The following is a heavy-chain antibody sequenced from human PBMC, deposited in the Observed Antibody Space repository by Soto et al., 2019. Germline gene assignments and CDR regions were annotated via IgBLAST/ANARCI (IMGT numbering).Heavy chain of an antibody. J-gene: IGHJ4*02. D-gene: IGHD4-17*01. Sequence: AETLSLTCSVSGVSVSNKTYYWSWIRQPPGKRLEWSGYVYYSGTTNYNPSLKSRVTISVDLSKNQFSLRLSSVTTADTALYYCARTTAVPNTLRSRYFFDYWGQGTLVTVSS. CDR1: GVSVSNKTYY. V-gene: IGHV4-61*01. CDR3: ARTTAVPNTLRSRYFFDY. CDR2: VYYSGTT.